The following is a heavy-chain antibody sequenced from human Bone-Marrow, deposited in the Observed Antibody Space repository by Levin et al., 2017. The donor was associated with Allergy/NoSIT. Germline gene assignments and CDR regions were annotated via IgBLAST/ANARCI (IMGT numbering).Heavy chain of an antibody. D-gene: IGHD3-10*01. Sequence: PSETLSLTCAVYGGSFNGYYWSWIRQLPGKGLEWIVEVNESGKTNYNPSLQSRVTLSIDASNSRFSLRLSSVTAADTGLYYCARGGTYGYYFDYWGQGTPFTVSS. J-gene: IGHJ4*02. CDR3: ARGGTYGYYFDY. CDR1: GGSFNGYY. CDR2: VNESGKT. V-gene: IGHV4-34*01.